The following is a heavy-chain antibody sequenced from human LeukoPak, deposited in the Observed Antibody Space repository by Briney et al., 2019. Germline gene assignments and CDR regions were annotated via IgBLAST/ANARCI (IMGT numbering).Heavy chain of an antibody. CDR1: GGSFSGYY. CDR2: INHSGST. Sequence: SETLSLTCAVYGGSFSGYYWSWIRQPPGKGLEWIGEINHSGSTNYNPSLKSRVTISVDTSKNQFSLKLSSVTAADTAVYYCASSMGDYDPLFDYWGQGTLVTVSS. CDR3: ASSMGDYDPLFDY. J-gene: IGHJ4*02. D-gene: IGHD4-17*01. V-gene: IGHV4-34*01.